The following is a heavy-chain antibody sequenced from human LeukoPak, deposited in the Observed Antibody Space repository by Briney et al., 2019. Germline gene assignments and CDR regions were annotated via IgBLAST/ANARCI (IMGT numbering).Heavy chain of an antibody. V-gene: IGHV4-39*06. D-gene: IGHD6-25*01. Sequence: SETLSLTCTVSGGSISSAGHYWIWIRQQPGKGLQWIGSLHHSRNRFESGSPHYNPYLRSRVTVSADTSKTEFALTLSSVTGADTAVYFCARNASSGFFDDWGQGTLLTVSS. CDR2: LHHSRNRFESGSP. J-gene: IGHJ4*02. CDR3: ARNASSGFFDD. CDR1: GGSISSAGHY.